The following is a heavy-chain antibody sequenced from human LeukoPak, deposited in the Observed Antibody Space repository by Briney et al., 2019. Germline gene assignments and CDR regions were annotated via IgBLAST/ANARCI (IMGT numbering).Heavy chain of an antibody. CDR3: ARDLEDIVVVPAAIVYFQH. CDR1: GYTFTSYG. Sequence: ASVKVSCKASGYTFTSYGISWVRQAPGHGLEWMGWISAYNGNTNYAQKLPGRVTMTTDTSTSTAYMELRSLRSDDTAVYYCARDLEDIVVVPAAIVYFQHWGQGTLVTVCS. D-gene: IGHD2-2*02. V-gene: IGHV1-18*04. J-gene: IGHJ1*01. CDR2: ISAYNGNT.